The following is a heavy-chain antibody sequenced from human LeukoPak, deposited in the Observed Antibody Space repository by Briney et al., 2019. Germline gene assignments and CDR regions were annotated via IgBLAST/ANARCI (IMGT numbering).Heavy chain of an antibody. CDR1: GGSISSGGSF. D-gene: IGHD3-10*01. CDR3: ARRRTDNYGSVY. V-gene: IGHV4-31*03. CDR2: ISYSGSA. J-gene: IGHJ4*02. Sequence: SETLSLTCTVSGGSISSGGSFWSWIRQHPGKGLEWIGYISYSGSAYYNPSLKSRVIISVDTSKNRFSLKLNSVTAADTAVYYCARRRTDNYGSVYWGQGTLVTVSS.